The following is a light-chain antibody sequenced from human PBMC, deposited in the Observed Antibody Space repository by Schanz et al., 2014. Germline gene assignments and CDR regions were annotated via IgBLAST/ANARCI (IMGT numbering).Light chain of an antibody. CDR3: CSYASSSTLE. V-gene: IGLV2-14*01. CDR2: EVT. Sequence: QSVLTQPASVSGSPGQSITISCTGTSGDVGAYNYVSWYQHHPGKAPKLMIYEVTKRPSGVSNRFSGSKSGNTASLTISGLQAEDEADYHCCSYASSSTLELGGGTKLTVL. CDR1: SGDVGAYNY. J-gene: IGLJ2*01.